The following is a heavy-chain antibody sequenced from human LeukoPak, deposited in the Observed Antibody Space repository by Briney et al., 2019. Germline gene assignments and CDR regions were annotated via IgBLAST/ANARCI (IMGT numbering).Heavy chain of an antibody. Sequence: SETLSLTCTVSGGSISSYYWSWIRQPPGKGLEWIGYIYTSGSTNYNPSLKSRVTISVDTSKNQFSLKLSSVTAADTAVYYCARRQTYYDILTGYYSYYFDYWGQGSLVTVSS. CDR1: GGSISSYY. CDR3: ARRQTYYDILTGYYSYYFDY. V-gene: IGHV4-4*09. D-gene: IGHD3-9*01. CDR2: IYTSGST. J-gene: IGHJ4*02.